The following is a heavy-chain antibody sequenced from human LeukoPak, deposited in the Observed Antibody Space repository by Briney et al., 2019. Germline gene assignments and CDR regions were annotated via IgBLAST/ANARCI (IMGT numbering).Heavy chain of an antibody. V-gene: IGHV1-69*01. D-gene: IGHD5-24*01. Sequence: SVKVSCKASGGTFSSYAISWVRQAPGQGLEWMGGIIPIFGTANYAQKFQGRVTITADESTSTAYMELSSLRSEDTAVYYCAAGRGRWLQFSIDYWGQGTLVTVSS. CDR2: IIPIFGTA. CDR1: GGTFSSYA. CDR3: AAGRGRWLQFSIDY. J-gene: IGHJ4*02.